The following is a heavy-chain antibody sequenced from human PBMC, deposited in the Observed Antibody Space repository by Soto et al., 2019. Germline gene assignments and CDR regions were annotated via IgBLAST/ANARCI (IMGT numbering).Heavy chain of an antibody. J-gene: IGHJ6*02. CDR3: ARGKGMEENYYYYGLDI. CDR2: INGGTGQT. CDR1: GYTFTSYA. V-gene: IGHV1-3*01. Sequence: ASVKVSCKASGYTFTSYAMHWVRQAPGQSLEWMGWINGGTGQTKHSQRFQGRVNITRDTSASTAYMGLSSLRSEDTAVYYCARGKGMEENYYYYGLDIWGQGTTVTVYS. D-gene: IGHD1-1*01.